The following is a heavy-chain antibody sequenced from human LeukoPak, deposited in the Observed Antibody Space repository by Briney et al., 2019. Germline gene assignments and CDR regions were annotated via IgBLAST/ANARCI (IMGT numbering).Heavy chain of an antibody. CDR2: INPNSGGT. CDR3: ARAGVVSNPNSYWYFDL. CDR1: GYTFTGYY. D-gene: IGHD3-3*01. V-gene: IGHV1-2*02. Sequence: ASVKVSCKASGYTFTGYYMHWVRQAPGQGLEWMGWINPNSGGTNYAQKFQGRVTMTRDTSISTAYMELSRLRSDGTAVYYCARAGVVSNPNSYWYFDLWGRGTLVTVSS. J-gene: IGHJ2*01.